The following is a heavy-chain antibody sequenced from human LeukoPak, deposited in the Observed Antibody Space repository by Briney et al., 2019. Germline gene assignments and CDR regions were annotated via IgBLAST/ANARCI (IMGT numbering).Heavy chain of an antibody. Sequence: SETLSLTCAVYGGSFSGYYWSWIRQPPGKGLEWIGEINHSGSTNYNPSLKSRVTISIDTSKNQFSLKLSSVTAADTAVYYCARSHADWNTIYWFDPWGQGTLVTVSS. CDR1: GGSFSGYY. D-gene: IGHD1/OR15-1a*01. J-gene: IGHJ5*02. CDR2: INHSGST. CDR3: ARSHADWNTIYWFDP. V-gene: IGHV4-34*01.